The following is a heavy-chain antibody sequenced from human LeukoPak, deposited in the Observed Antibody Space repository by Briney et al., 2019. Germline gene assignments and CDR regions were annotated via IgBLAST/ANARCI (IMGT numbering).Heavy chain of an antibody. D-gene: IGHD3-22*01. V-gene: IGHV1-69*05. CDR1: GGSFRVYG. CDR3: AAEAVHDSGGYYPSLDY. Sequence: GSSVKVSCKISGGSFRVYGFTWVRQAPGQGLEWMGGISPVFGTATYAQKFKGRVTLTTDESTSTAYMEVSSLRHEDTAIYYCAAEAVHDSGGYYPSLDYWGQGTLVTVSS. CDR2: ISPVFGTA. J-gene: IGHJ4*02.